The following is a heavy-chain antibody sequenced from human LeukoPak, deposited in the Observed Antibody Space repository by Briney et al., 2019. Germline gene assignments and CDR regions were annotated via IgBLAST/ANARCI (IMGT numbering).Heavy chain of an antibody. J-gene: IGHJ4*02. CDR2: MNPNSGNT. Sequence: GASVKVSCKASGYTFTSYDINWVRQATGQGLEWMGWMNPNSGNTGYAQKFQGRVTMTTDTSTSTAYMELRSLRSDDTAVYYCARDKATVTTPYFDYWGQGTLVTVSS. V-gene: IGHV1-8*01. CDR3: ARDKATVTTPYFDY. CDR1: GYTFTSYD. D-gene: IGHD4-17*01.